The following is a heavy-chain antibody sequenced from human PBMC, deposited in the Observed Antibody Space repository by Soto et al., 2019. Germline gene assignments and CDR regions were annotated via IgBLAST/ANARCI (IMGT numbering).Heavy chain of an antibody. V-gene: IGHV5-51*01. J-gene: IGHJ6*02. CDR3: ARLRSPGIYHYYYGMDV. D-gene: IGHD6-13*01. CDR2: IYPPDSTT. Sequence: PGESLKISCKGSEYTFTNYWIDWVRQMPGKGLEWMGSIYPPDSTTKYSPSFQGQVTISVDKSISTAFMQWSSLKTSDTAMYYCARLRSPGIYHYYYGMDVWGQGTTVTVSS. CDR1: EYTFTNYW.